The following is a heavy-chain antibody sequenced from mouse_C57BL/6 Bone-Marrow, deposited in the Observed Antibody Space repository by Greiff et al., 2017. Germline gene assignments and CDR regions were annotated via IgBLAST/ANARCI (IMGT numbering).Heavy chain of an antibody. D-gene: IGHD2-3*01. V-gene: IGHV1-50*01. Sequence: VQLQQPGAELVKPGASVQLSCKASGSTFTSYWMQWVTQRPGQGLAWIGEIYPSDSYTNYNQKLKGKATFTVDTSSSTAYMQLSSLTSEDSAGYYCARSGLLLSFPYWYFDVWGTGTTVTVSS. CDR1: GSTFTSYW. J-gene: IGHJ1*03. CDR2: IYPSDSYT. CDR3: ARSGLLLSFPYWYFDV.